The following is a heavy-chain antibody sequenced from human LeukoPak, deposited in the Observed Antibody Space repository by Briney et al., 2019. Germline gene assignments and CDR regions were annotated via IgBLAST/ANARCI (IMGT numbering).Heavy chain of an antibody. Sequence: ASVKVSCKASGYTFTTYGISWVRQAPGQGLEWMGWISAYNGNTNYAQKLQGRVTMTTDTSTSTAYMELRSLRSDDTAVYYCAREWGYTVTPCFYYYMDVWGKGATVTVSS. CDR3: AREWGYTVTPCFYYYMDV. CDR1: GYTFTTYG. V-gene: IGHV1-18*01. CDR2: ISAYNGNT. D-gene: IGHD4-11*01. J-gene: IGHJ6*03.